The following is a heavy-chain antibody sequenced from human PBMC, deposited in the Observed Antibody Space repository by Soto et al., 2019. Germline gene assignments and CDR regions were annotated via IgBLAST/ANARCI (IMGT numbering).Heavy chain of an antibody. Sequence: VGSLRLSCAASGFTFSSYAMSWVRQAPGKGLEWVSAISGSGGSTYYADSVKGRFTISRDNSKNTLYLQMNSLRAEDTAVYYCAKGGTAGEIVPAAVDYWGQGTLVTVSS. CDR1: GFTFSSYA. CDR3: AKGGTAGEIVPAAVDY. CDR2: ISGSGGST. D-gene: IGHD2-2*01. V-gene: IGHV3-23*01. J-gene: IGHJ4*02.